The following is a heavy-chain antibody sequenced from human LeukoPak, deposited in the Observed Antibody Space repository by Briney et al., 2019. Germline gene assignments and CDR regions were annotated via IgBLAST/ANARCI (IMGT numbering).Heavy chain of an antibody. V-gene: IGHV3-7*05. CDR3: ARDPYSSTWSYGMDV. CDR1: GFTFSNYW. Sequence: GGSLSLSCAASGFTFSNYWMSWVRQAQGKGLEWVANIKQDGSEEVYVDSVKGRFTISSDNAKNSLFLQMNTLRAEDTAVYYCARDPYSSTWSYGMDVWGQGTTVTVSS. D-gene: IGHD6-6*01. J-gene: IGHJ6*02. CDR2: IKQDGSEE.